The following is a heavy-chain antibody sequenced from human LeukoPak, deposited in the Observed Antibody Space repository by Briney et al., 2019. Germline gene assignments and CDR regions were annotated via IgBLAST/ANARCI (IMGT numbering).Heavy chain of an antibody. CDR2: ISSSSSYM. CDR3: ARGRVVVAVSNY. J-gene: IGHJ4*02. CDR1: GFTFSRYS. V-gene: IGHV3-21*01. Sequence: GGSLRLPCTASGFTFSRYSRKWVRQAPGKGLEWVSSISSSSSYMYCADSVKGRFTISRDNAKYSLYLQMNSLRAEDTAVYYCARGRVVVAVSNYWGQGTLVTVSS. D-gene: IGHD6-19*01.